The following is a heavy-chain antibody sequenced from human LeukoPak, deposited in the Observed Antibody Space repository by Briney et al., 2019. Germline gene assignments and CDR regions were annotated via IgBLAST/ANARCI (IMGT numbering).Heavy chain of an antibody. CDR3: TKDMGSNPAWIT. J-gene: IGHJ4*02. CDR2: ISGHNGDT. V-gene: IGHV1-18*04. CDR1: GYTFSGYG. D-gene: IGHD3-16*01. Sequence: GASVKVSCKTSGYTFSGYGISWVRQAPGRGLEWMGWISGHNGDTYFAQKFQGRVTLTTDTSTRTAYMELRSLRSDDTAVYYCTKDMGSNPAWITWGQGTLVTVSS.